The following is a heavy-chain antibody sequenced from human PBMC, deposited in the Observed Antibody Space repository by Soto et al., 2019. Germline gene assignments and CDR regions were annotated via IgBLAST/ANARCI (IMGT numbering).Heavy chain of an antibody. Sequence: PGGSLRLSCAASGFTFSSYWMHWVRQAPGKGLVWVSRINSDGSSTSYADSVKGRFTISRDNAKNTLYLQMNSLRAEDTAVYYCARDEWDPEPLYYYYGMDVWGQGTTVTVSS. D-gene: IGHD1-26*01. CDR2: INSDGSST. V-gene: IGHV3-74*01. J-gene: IGHJ6*02. CDR1: GFTFSSYW. CDR3: ARDEWDPEPLYYYYGMDV.